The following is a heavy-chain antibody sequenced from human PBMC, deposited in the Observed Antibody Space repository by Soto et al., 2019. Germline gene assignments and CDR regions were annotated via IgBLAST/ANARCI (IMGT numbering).Heavy chain of an antibody. CDR2: INHSGST. Sequence: SSETLSLTCAVYGGAFSGYYWSWIRQPPGKGLEWIGEINHSGSTNYNPSLKSRVTISVDTSKNQFSLKPSSVTAADTAVYYCARGKTYYYGSGSSIAPRYYYYYYGMDVWGQGTTVTVSS. V-gene: IGHV4-34*01. D-gene: IGHD3-10*01. J-gene: IGHJ6*02. CDR1: GGAFSGYY. CDR3: ARGKTYYYGSGSSIAPRYYYYYYGMDV.